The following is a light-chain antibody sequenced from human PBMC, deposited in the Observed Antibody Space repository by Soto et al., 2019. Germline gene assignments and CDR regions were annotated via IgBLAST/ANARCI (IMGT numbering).Light chain of an antibody. CDR3: QSYDCSLSGYVV. V-gene: IGLV1-40*01. J-gene: IGLJ2*01. CDR1: SSNIGAGYD. CDR2: GNS. Sequence: QSALTQPPSVSGAPGQRVTISCTGSSSNIGAGYDVHWYQQLPGTAPKLLIYGNSNRPSGVPDRFSGSKSGTAASLAITGFQAEDEADYYCQSYDCSLSGYVVFGGGTKLTVL.